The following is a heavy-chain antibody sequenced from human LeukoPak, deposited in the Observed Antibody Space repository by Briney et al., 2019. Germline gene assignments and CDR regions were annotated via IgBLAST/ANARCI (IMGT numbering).Heavy chain of an antibody. D-gene: IGHD2-2*01. Sequence: GRSLRLSCAASGFTFSSYAMHWVRQAPGKGLEWVAVISYDGSNKYYADSVKGRFTISRDNSKNTLYLQMNSLRAEDTAVYYCARGRKGYCSSTSCYAFDYWGQGTLVTVSS. V-gene: IGHV3-30-3*01. CDR2: ISYDGSNK. CDR1: GFTFSSYA. J-gene: IGHJ4*02. CDR3: ARGRKGYCSSTSCYAFDY.